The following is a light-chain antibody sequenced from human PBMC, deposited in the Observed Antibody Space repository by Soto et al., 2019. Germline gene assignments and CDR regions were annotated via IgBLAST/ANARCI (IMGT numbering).Light chain of an antibody. CDR1: SSDVGSYNR. Sequence: QSALPQPPSVSGSPGQSVAISCTGTSSDVGSYNRVSWYQQPPGTAPKLMIYDVNNRPSGVPDRFSGSKPGNTASLTISGLQAEDEADYYCSSYTISSTYVFGTGTKVTVL. V-gene: IGLV2-18*02. CDR2: DVN. CDR3: SSYTISSTYV. J-gene: IGLJ1*01.